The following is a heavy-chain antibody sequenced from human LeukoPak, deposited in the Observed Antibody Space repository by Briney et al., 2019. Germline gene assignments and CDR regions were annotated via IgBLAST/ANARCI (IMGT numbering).Heavy chain of an antibody. J-gene: IGHJ3*02. CDR2: IYYSGST. V-gene: IGHV4-59*01. D-gene: IGHD6-13*01. CDR3: ARDRGGSSWSNDAFDI. Sequence: SETLSLTCSVSGGSISTYYWNWIRQPPGKGLEWIGHIYYSGSTNSNPSLKSRVSMSVDTSKNQFSLNLSSVTAADTAIYYCARDRGGSSWSNDAFDIWGQGTTVTVSS. CDR1: GGSISTYY.